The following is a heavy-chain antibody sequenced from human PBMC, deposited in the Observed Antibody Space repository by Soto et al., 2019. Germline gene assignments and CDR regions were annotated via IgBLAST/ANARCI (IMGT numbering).Heavy chain of an antibody. J-gene: IGHJ4*02. CDR1: GGSISSGDYY. D-gene: IGHD4-17*01. CDR2: IYYSGST. V-gene: IGHV4-30-4*01. CDR3: ARGSRDYGDYAMGY. Sequence: PSETLSLTCTVSGGSISSGDYYWSWIRQPPGKGLEWIGYIYYSGSTYYNPSLKSRVTISVDTSKNQFSLKLSSVTAADTAVYYCARGSRDYGDYAMGYWGQGTLVTVSS.